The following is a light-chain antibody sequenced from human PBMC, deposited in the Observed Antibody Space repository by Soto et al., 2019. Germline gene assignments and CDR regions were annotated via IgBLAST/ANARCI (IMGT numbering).Light chain of an antibody. CDR3: QQYNNWPLST. CDR1: HDIRKY. J-gene: IGKJ5*01. CDR2: DAS. V-gene: IGKV1-33*01. Sequence: DIQMTQSASSLSASLGDRVTITCRASHDIRKYLNWYQQKPGKAPRLLIYDASNMEKGVPSRFTGSGAGTDFILTISSLQSEDFALYFCQQYNNWPLSTFGQGTRLEIK.